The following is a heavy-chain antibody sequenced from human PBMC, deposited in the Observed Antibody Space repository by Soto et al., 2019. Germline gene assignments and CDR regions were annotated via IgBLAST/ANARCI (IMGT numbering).Heavy chain of an antibody. J-gene: IGHJ6*03. CDR3: ARVVRGYCSGGSCYGGSYYYCMDV. CDR2: IGTAGDT. D-gene: IGHD2-15*01. CDR1: GFTFSSYD. Sequence: PGGSLRLSCAASGFTFSSYDMHWVRQATGKGLEWVSAIGTAGDTYYPGSVKGRFTISRENAKNSLYLQMNSLRAGDTAVYYCARVVRGYCSGGSCYGGSYYYCMDVWGKGTTVTVSS. V-gene: IGHV3-13*01.